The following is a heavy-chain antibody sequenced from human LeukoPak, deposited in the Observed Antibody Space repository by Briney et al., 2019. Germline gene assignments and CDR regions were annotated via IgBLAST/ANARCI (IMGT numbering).Heavy chain of an antibody. D-gene: IGHD2-2*01. CDR3: ARGPFDCSSTSCYFDYMDV. Sequence: VASVKVSCKASGGTFSSYAISWVRQAPGQGLEWMGGIIPIFGTANYAQKFQGRVTITTDESTSTAYMELSSLRSEDTAVYYCARGPFDCSSTSCYFDYMDVWGKGTTVTVSS. CDR1: GGTFSSYA. CDR2: IIPIFGTA. J-gene: IGHJ6*03. V-gene: IGHV1-69*05.